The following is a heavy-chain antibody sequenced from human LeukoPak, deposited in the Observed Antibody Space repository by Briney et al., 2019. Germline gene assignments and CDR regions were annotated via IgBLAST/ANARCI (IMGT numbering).Heavy chain of an antibody. J-gene: IGHJ5*02. CDR2: FIPILGIA. D-gene: IGHD2-2*01. CDR3: ARGIVVPAGESGSEFDP. V-gene: IGHV1-69*04. CDR1: GGTFSSYA. Sequence: SVKVSCKASGGTFSSYAISWVRQAPGQGLEWMGRFIPILGIANYAQKFQGRVTITADKSTSTAYMELSSLRSEDTAVYYCARGIVVPAGESGSEFDPWGQGTLVTVSS.